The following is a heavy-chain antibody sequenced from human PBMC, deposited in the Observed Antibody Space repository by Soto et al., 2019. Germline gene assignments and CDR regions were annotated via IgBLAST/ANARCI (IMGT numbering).Heavy chain of an antibody. CDR3: ARQGLAVTIDY. D-gene: IGHD4-17*01. V-gene: IGHV5-51*01. Sequence: GESLKISYEGSGYTFTSYWIAWVRQMPGKGLEWMGIIYPGDSDTRYSPSFQGQVTISADKSIGTAYLQWSSLKASDTAIYYCARQGLAVTIDYWGQGTLVTVSS. CDR2: IYPGDSDT. J-gene: IGHJ4*02. CDR1: GYTFTSYW.